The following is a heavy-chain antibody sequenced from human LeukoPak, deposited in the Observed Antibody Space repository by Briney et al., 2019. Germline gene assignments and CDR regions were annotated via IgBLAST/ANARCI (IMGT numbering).Heavy chain of an antibody. J-gene: IGHJ3*02. CDR3: ARDRQGTPGTFDI. CDR1: GFTFTSYG. Sequence: GGSLRLSCAVSGFTFTSYGMHWVRQGPGKGLEWVAGICYDGSQKYYADSVKGRFTISRDNSKNTLYLQMDSLRAADTAVYYCARDRQGTPGTFDIWGQGTMVTVSP. V-gene: IGHV3-33*01. D-gene: IGHD1-1*01. CDR2: ICYDGSQK.